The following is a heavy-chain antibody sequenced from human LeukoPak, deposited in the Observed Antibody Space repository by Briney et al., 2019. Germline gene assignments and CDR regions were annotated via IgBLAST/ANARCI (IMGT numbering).Heavy chain of an antibody. CDR3: ARILVVVPAARGYSFDY. CDR2: ISAYNGLT. Sequence: ASVKVSCKAYGYTFTNYGISWVRQAPGQGLEWMGWISAYNGLTNYVQRLQGRVTMTTDTSTSTAYMELRSLRSDDTAVYYCARILVVVPAARGYSFDYWGQGTLVTVSS. D-gene: IGHD2-2*01. CDR1: GYTFTNYG. V-gene: IGHV1-18*01. J-gene: IGHJ4*02.